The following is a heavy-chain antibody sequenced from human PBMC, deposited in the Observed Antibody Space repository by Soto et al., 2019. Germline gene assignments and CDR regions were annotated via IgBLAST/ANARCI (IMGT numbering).Heavy chain of an antibody. CDR2: INHGGNS. CDR3: ARGGGDTGYFFDY. Sequence: QVQLQQWGAGLLKPSETLSLRCAVYGGSLSDYSWTWIRQSPGKGLEWIGEINHGGNSKYNPSLKRQVTLSVDKSKNQPSLILAAVTAANKAVDHCARGGGDTGYFFDYWGQGTLVTVSS. V-gene: IGHV4-34*01. D-gene: IGHD5-12*01. J-gene: IGHJ4*02. CDR1: GGSLSDYS.